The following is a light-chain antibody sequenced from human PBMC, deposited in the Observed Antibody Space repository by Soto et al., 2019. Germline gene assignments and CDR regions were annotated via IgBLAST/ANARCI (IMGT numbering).Light chain of an antibody. CDR2: DVS. J-gene: IGLJ1*01. Sequence: QSALTQPRSVSGSPGQPVTISCTGTSSDVGAYNSVSWYQQHPGKAPKLMIYDVSKRPSGVPDRFFGSKSGNTASLTISGVQADDEADYYCCAYAGSYRRVFGTGTKVTVL. CDR1: SSDVGAYNS. CDR3: CAYAGSYRRV. V-gene: IGLV2-11*01.